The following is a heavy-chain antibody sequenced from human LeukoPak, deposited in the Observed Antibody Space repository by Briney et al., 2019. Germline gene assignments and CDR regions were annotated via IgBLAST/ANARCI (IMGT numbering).Heavy chain of an antibody. V-gene: IGHV3-30*18. Sequence: PGRSLRLSCAASGFTFSSYGMHWVRQAPGKGLEWVAVISYDGSNKYYADSVKGRFTISRDNSKNTLYLQMNSLRAEDTAVYYCANQLKRGYSYGRSALSAYWGQGTLVTVSS. CDR3: ANQLKRGYSYGRSALSAY. CDR2: ISYDGSNK. D-gene: IGHD5-18*01. J-gene: IGHJ4*02. CDR1: GFTFSSYG.